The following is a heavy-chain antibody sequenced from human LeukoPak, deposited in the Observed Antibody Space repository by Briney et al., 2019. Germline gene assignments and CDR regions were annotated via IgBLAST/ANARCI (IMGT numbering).Heavy chain of an antibody. J-gene: IGHJ3*02. CDR3: AAELYGVYTDCCTFHI. Sequence: ASVKVSCRTSGFTFSTSAVQWVRQARGQRLEWIGWIIVGSGATNYAQSLQGRFTIARDMSTNTAYMELSSLGSEDSAVYYCAAELYGVYTDCCTFHIWGQGTMVTVSS. D-gene: IGHD4-17*01. CDR2: IIVGSGAT. V-gene: IGHV1-58*01. CDR1: GFTFSTSA.